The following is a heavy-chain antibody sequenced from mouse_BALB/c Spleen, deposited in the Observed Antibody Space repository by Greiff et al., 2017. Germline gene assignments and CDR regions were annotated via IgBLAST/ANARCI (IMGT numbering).Heavy chain of an antibody. J-gene: IGHJ3*01. D-gene: IGHD2-1*01. CDR2: ISYSGST. CDR3: ARFSIYYGNAWFAY. V-gene: IGHV3-2*02. Sequence: EVQLQESGPGLVKPSQSLSLTCTVTGYSITSDYAWNWIRQFPGNKLEWMGYISYSGSTSYNPSLKSRISITRDTSKNQFFLQLNSVTTEDTATYYCARFSIYYGNAWFAYWGQGTLVTVSA. CDR1: GYSITSDYA.